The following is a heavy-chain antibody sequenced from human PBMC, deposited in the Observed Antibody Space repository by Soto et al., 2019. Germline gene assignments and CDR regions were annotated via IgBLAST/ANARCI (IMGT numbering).Heavy chain of an antibody. Sequence: SETLSLTWTVSGGSISSGNYYWSWIRQPPGKGLEWIGFISYSGSTYYSTSLKSRVTISVDTSKSQFSLNLSFVTAADTSVYYCATMGTPATGLYFFDYWGQGPLVTVSS. CDR2: ISYSGST. V-gene: IGHV4-30-4*01. CDR1: GGSISSGNYY. D-gene: IGHD2-15*01. CDR3: ATMGTPATGLYFFDY. J-gene: IGHJ4*02.